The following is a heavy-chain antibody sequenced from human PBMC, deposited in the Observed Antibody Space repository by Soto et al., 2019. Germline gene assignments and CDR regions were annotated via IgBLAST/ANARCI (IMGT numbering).Heavy chain of an antibody. D-gene: IGHD3-10*01. CDR1: GYTFKNYD. CDR3: ARRMTWSLWCFDL. Sequence: QVQLLQSGAEVKKPGASVRVSYRASGYTFKNYDINWVRRAPGQGLEWMGWMNPNSGNTGYAQKFQDRVTMTSDTSTRTAYMELSSLTAEDTALYYCARRMTWSLWCFDLWGSGTQVTVSS. J-gene: IGHJ2*01. CDR2: MNPNSGNT. V-gene: IGHV1-8*01.